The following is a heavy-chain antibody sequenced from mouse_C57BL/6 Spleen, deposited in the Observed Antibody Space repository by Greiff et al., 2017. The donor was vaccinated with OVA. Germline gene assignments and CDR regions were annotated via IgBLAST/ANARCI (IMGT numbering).Heavy chain of an antibody. CDR3: ARGEYGSNGWFAY. CDR2: IDPSDSET. CDR1: GYTFTSYW. Sequence: QVQLQQPGAELVRPGSSVKLSCKASGYTFTSYWMHWVKQRPIQGLEWIGNIDPSDSETHYNQKFKDKATLTVDKSSSTAYMQLSSLTSEDSAVYYCARGEYGSNGWFAYWGQGSLVTVSA. D-gene: IGHD1-1*01. V-gene: IGHV1-52*01. J-gene: IGHJ3*01.